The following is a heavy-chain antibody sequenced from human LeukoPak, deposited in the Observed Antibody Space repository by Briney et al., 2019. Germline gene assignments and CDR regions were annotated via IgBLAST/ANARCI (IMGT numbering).Heavy chain of an antibody. D-gene: IGHD5-12*01. V-gene: IGHV3-23*01. J-gene: IGHJ5*02. CDR1: GFTFSSYA. Sequence: GGSLRLSCAASGFTFSSYAMSWVRQAPGKGLEWVSAISGSGGSTYYADSVKGRFTISRDNAKNSLYLQMNSLRAEDTAVYYCAAQDIVATIVGTVKGAWGQGTLVTVSS. CDR3: AAQDIVATIVGTVKGA. CDR2: ISGSGGST.